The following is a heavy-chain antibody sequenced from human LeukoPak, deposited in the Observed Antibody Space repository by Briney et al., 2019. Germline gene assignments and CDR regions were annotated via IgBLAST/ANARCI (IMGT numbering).Heavy chain of an antibody. CDR2: MNPNSGNT. CDR1: GYTFTSYD. J-gene: IGHJ5*02. Sequence: ASVKVSCKASGYTFTSYDINWVRQATGQGLEWMGWMNPNSGNTGYAQKFQGRVTMTRNTSISTAYMELSSLRSEDTAVYYCARGGTRCSSTSCYTVWFDPWGQGTLVTVSS. D-gene: IGHD2-2*02. CDR3: ARGGTRCSSTSCYTVWFDP. V-gene: IGHV1-8*01.